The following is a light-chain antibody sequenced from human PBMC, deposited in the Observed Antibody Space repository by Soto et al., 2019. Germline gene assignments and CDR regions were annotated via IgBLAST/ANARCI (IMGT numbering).Light chain of an antibody. Sequence: IAVTKSPSHLSLSPAAMSTPFCRASLSVRSNFLAWCQQKPCQAPRLRVYGASNRATGIPDRFSGSGSGTDFTLTISRLEPEDFAMYYCQRYDSLRTFGQGTKVDIK. J-gene: IGKJ1*01. CDR3: QRYDSLRT. V-gene: IGKV3-20*01. CDR2: GAS. CDR1: LSVRSNF.